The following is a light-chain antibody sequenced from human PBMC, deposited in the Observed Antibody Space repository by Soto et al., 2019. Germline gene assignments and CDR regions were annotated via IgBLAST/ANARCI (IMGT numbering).Light chain of an antibody. CDR3: SSYTSSSTNWV. J-gene: IGLJ3*02. V-gene: IGLV2-14*01. CDR1: SSDVGGYNY. CDR2: DVS. Sequence: QSALTQPASVSGSPGQSITISCTGTSSDVGGYNYVSWYQQHPGKAPKLMILDVSSRPSGVSNRFSGSKSGNTAPLTISGLQAEDEAHYFCSSYTSSSTNWVFGGGTKLTVL.